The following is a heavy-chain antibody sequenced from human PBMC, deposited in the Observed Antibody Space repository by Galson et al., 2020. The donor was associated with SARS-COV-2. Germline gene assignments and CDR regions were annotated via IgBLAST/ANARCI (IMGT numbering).Heavy chain of an antibody. CDR2: INWNGGST. Sequence: GGSLRLSCAASGFTFDDYGMSWVRQAPGKGLEWVSGINWNGGSTGYADSVKGRFTISRDNAKNSLYLQMNSLRAEDTALYHCARDREMGVGESNYFDYWGQGTLVTVSS. J-gene: IGHJ4*02. CDR1: GFTFDDYG. V-gene: IGHV3-20*01. D-gene: IGHD3-10*01. CDR3: ARDREMGVGESNYFDY.